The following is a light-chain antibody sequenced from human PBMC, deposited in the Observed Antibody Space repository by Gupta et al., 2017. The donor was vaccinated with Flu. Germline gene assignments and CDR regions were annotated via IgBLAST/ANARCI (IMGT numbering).Light chain of an antibody. J-gene: IGKJ1*01. Sequence: DIQMTQSPSSVSTSVGDRVTITCRARQKITTYLNWYQQKPGKAPKLLIYDASKGNSGVPSSFSGSGSGTDFTLTISRRQPEDFATYCCQQENISPVTFGQGTKVETK. CDR1: QKITTY. CDR2: DAS. V-gene: IGKV1-39*01. CDR3: QQENISPVT.